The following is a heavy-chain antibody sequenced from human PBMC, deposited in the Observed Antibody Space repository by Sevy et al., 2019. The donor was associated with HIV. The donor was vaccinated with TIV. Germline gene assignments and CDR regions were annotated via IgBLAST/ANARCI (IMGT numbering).Heavy chain of an antibody. V-gene: IGHV1-24*01. CDR1: GRTLTQLS. CDR3: ATTKDYYESSGYPFDY. J-gene: IGHJ4*02. Sequence: ASVKVSCKVSGRTLTQLSIHWVRQAPGKGLEWMGTFDPEDDEKIYAQKFQGRVTITEDTSTDTAYMELSRLRSEDTAVYYCATTKDYYESSGYPFDYWGQGTLVTVSS. D-gene: IGHD5-12*01. CDR2: FDPEDDEK.